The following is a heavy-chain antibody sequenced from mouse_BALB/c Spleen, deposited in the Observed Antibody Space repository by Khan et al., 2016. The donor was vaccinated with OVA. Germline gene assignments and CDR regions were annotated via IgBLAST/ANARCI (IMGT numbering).Heavy chain of an antibody. Sequence: MQLEESGAELVRPGALVKLSCKASGFYINDYYMHCVKQRPEQGLVWIGWNDHESDNTIYDPKFQGQASITTDTSSNTAYLQLSSLTSEDTAVYYCARSGYFAWFGYWGQRTLVTVSA. CDR2: NDHESDNT. CDR3: ARSGYFAWFGY. J-gene: IGHJ3*01. CDR1: GFYINDYY. V-gene: IGHV14-1*02.